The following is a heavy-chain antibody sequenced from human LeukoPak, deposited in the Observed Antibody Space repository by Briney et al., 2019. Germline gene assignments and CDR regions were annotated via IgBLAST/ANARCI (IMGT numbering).Heavy chain of an antibody. Sequence: TSETLSLTCTVSGGSISSSSYYWGWIRQPPGKGLEWIGSIYYSGSTYYNPSLKSRVTISVDTSKNQFSLKLSSVTAADTAVYYCASSETYYYGSGSRQWDYWGQGTLVTVSS. V-gene: IGHV4-39*07. D-gene: IGHD3-10*01. CDR3: ASSETYYYGSGSRQWDY. CDR2: IYYSGST. J-gene: IGHJ4*02. CDR1: GGSISSSSYY.